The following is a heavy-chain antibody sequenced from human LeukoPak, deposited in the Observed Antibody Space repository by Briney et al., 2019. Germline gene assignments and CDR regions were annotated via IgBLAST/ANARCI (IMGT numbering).Heavy chain of an antibody. D-gene: IGHD3-22*01. CDR1: GFTFSSYW. CDR2: IKQDGSEK. Sequence: GGSLRLSCAASGFTFSSYWMSWVRQAPGKGLEWVANIKQDGSEKYYVDSVKGRFTVSRDNAKNSLYLQMNSLRAEDTAVYYCARDFALNYYDSSGPDYWGQGTLVTVSS. V-gene: IGHV3-7*01. CDR3: ARDFALNYYDSSGPDY. J-gene: IGHJ4*02.